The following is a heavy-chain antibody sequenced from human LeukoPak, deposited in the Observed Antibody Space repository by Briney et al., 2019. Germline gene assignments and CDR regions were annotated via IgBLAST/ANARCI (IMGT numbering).Heavy chain of an antibody. CDR1: GFTFSSYA. Sequence: GGSLRLSCAASGFTFSSYAMNWVRQAPGKGLEWISSISGSGDNTYYADSVKGRFTISRDNSKNTLYLQMNSLRAEDTAVYYCARVYCSGGSCYPFDYWGQGTLVTVSS. CDR2: ISGSGDNT. V-gene: IGHV3-23*01. J-gene: IGHJ4*02. CDR3: ARVYCSGGSCYPFDY. D-gene: IGHD2-15*01.